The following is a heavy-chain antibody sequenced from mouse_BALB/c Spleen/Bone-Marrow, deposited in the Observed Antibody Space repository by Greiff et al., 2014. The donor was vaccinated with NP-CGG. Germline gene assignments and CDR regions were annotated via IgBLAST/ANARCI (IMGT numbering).Heavy chain of an antibody. D-gene: IGHD2-14*01. CDR2: IWAGGST. V-gene: IGHV2-9*02. J-gene: IGHJ2*01. CDR1: GFSLTSYG. CDR3: ARVIRYESYFDY. Sequence: VKLVESGPGLVAPSQSLSITCTVSGFSLTSYGVHWVRQPPGKGLEWLGVIWAGGSTNYNSALMSRLSISKDNSKSQVFSKMNSLQTDDTAMYYCARVIRYESYFDYWGQGTTLTVS.